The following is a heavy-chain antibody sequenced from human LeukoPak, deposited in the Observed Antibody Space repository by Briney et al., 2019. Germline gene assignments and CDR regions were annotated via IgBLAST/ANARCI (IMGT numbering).Heavy chain of an antibody. CDR1: GFTFSSYA. D-gene: IGHD6-19*01. Sequence: GGSLRLSCAASGFTFSSYAMHWVRQAPGKGLEWVAVIPYDGSNKYYADSVKGRFTISRDISKNTLYLQMNSLRAEDTAVYYCAREYSSGWYVLAYWGQGTLVTVSS. CDR3: AREYSSGWYVLAY. V-gene: IGHV3-30-3*01. CDR2: IPYDGSNK. J-gene: IGHJ4*02.